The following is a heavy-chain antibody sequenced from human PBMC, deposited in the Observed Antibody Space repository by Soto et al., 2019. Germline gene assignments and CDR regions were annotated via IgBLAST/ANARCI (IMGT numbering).Heavy chain of an antibody. D-gene: IGHD3-22*01. CDR1: GGTFSNNT. J-gene: IGHJ5*02. V-gene: IGHV1-69*12. CDR2: IIPIFGTA. Sequence: QVQLVQSGAEVKKPGSSVKVSYRASGGTFSNNTITWVRQAPGQGLEWMGGIIPIFGTANYAQKFQGRVTITADESTSTAYMELSSLRSEDTAVYYCARDRGPSSGYYPYWFDPWGQGTLVTVSS. CDR3: ARDRGPSSGYYPYWFDP.